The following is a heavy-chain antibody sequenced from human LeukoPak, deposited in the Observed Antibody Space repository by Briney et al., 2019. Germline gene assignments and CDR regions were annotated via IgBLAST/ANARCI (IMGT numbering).Heavy chain of an antibody. CDR1: GFTFSSYS. D-gene: IGHD4-17*01. CDR3: AKALSGDYEHWFDP. V-gene: IGHV3-23*01. CDR2: ISGSGGST. Sequence: GGSLRLSCAASGFTFSSYSMSWVRQAPGKGLEWVSAISGSGGSTYYADSVKGRFTISRDNSKNTLYLQMNSLRAEDTAVYYCAKALSGDYEHWFDPWGQGTLVTVSS. J-gene: IGHJ5*02.